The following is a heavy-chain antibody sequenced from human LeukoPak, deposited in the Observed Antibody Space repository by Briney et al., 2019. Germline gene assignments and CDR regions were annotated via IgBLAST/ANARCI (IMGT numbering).Heavy chain of an antibody. CDR1: GFTVSNSC. CDR2: IYASGST. Sequence: GGSLRLSCAASGFTVSNSCMNWVRQAPGQGLEWVSIIYASGSTYYAGSVEGRFTISRDNSKNTLYLQMNSLRVEDTAVYYCAREEEMVKAFGPWGQGTLVTVSS. D-gene: IGHD2-8*01. V-gene: IGHV3-53*01. J-gene: IGHJ5*02. CDR3: AREEEMVKAFGP.